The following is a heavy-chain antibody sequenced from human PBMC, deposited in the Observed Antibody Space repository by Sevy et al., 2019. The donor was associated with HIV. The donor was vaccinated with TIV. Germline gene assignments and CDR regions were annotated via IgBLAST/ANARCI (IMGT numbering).Heavy chain of an antibody. D-gene: IGHD1-7*01. Sequence: ASVKVSCKASGYTFIDEYLHWVRQAPGQGLEWMGRVYPNSGGTNYAQRFQGRVTMTRDTSISTAYMELSRLRSDDTAVYYCARDAGGGTTNSCMDVWGQGTTVTVSS. J-gene: IGHJ6*02. CDR1: GYTFIDEY. CDR3: ARDAGGGTTNSCMDV. CDR2: VYPNSGGT. V-gene: IGHV1-2*06.